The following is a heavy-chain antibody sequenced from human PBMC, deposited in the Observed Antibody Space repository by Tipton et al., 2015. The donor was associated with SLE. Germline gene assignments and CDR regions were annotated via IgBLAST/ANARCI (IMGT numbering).Heavy chain of an antibody. V-gene: IGHV4-30-4*08. D-gene: IGHD1-1*01. Sequence: TLSLTCNVSGGSISSGDYYWSWIRQSPGKGLEWIGYIYYNGNRYYNPSLKSRVTISVDTSKNRFSLKLGSVTAADTAIYYCARETRIEATFSKYNRFDPWGQGTLVTVSS. CDR1: GGSISSGDYY. CDR2: IYYNGNR. J-gene: IGHJ5*02. CDR3: ARETRIEATFSKYNRFDP.